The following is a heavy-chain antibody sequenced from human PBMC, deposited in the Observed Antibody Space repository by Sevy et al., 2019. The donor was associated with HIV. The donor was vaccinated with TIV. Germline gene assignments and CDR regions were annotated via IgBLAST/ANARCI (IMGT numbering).Heavy chain of an antibody. CDR2: ISAYNGHT. CDR1: GYTFSTYG. D-gene: IGHD6-13*01. CDR3: ARDRGQVLEQILFDN. V-gene: IGHV1-18*01. J-gene: IGHJ4*02. Sequence: ASVKVSCKASGYTFSTYGISWVRQAPGQGLQWMGWISAYNGHTNYAQKVQGRVTMTIDTSTRTAYMELRSLGSDDTAGYYCARDRGQVLEQILFDNWGQGTLVTVSS.